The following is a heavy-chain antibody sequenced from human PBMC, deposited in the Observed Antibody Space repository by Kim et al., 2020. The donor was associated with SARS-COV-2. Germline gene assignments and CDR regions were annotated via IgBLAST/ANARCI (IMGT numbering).Heavy chain of an antibody. Sequence: SETLSLTCTVSGGSISSSSYYWGWIRQPPGKGLEWIGSIYYSGSTYYNPSLKSRVTISVDTSKNQFSLKLSSVTAADTAVYYCARDSSSWFDYWGQGTL. D-gene: IGHD6-13*01. CDR2: IYYSGST. CDR3: ARDSSSWFDY. J-gene: IGHJ4*02. V-gene: IGHV4-39*07. CDR1: GGSISSSSYY.